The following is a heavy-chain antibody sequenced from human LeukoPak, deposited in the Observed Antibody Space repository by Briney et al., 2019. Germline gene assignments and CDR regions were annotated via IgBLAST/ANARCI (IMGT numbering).Heavy chain of an antibody. CDR3: ARGARDCSSTSCYFYYYYYGMDV. CDR2: IIPIFGTA. J-gene: IGHJ6*02. CDR1: GGTFSSYA. V-gene: IGHV1-69*01. D-gene: IGHD2-2*01. Sequence: SVKVSCKASGGTFSSYAISWVRQAPGQGLEWMGGIIPIFGTANYAQKFQGRVTITADESTSTAYMELSSLRSDDTAVYYCARGARDCSSTSCYFYYYYYGMDVWGQGTTVTVSS.